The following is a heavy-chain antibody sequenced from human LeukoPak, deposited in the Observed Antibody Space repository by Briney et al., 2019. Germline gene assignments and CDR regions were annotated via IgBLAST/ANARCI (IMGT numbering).Heavy chain of an antibody. CDR3: ATAVRGALLFDY. CDR2: ISAYNGNT. J-gene: IGHJ4*02. Sequence: ASVKVSCKASGYTFTSYGISWVRQAPGQGLEWMGWISAYNGNTNYAQKFQGRVTMPEDTSTDTAYMELSSLRSEDTAVYYCATAVRGALLFDYWGQGTLVTVSS. D-gene: IGHD3-10*01. CDR1: GYTFTSYG. V-gene: IGHV1-18*01.